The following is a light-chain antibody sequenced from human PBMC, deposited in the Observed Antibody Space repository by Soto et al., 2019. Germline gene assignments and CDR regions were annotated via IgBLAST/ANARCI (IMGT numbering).Light chain of an antibody. CDR2: AAS. CDR1: QGISSY. V-gene: IGKV1-8*01. CDR3: QQYYSYPVT. J-gene: IGKJ1*01. Sequence: AIRMTQSPSSLSASTGDRVTITCRASQGISSYLAWCQQKPGKAPKLLIYAASTLQSGVPSRFSGSGSGTDFTLPISCLQSEDFATYYCQQYYSYPVTFGQGTKVEIK.